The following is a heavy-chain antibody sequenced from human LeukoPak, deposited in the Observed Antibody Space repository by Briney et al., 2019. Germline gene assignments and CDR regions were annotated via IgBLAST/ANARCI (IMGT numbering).Heavy chain of an antibody. D-gene: IGHD3-10*01. Sequence: GGSLRLSCAASGFTFTSYSMNWVRQAPGKGLEWVSSISSSTNYIYYADSVKGRFTISRDNAKKSLYLQMNSLRAEDTAVYYRAREIHGSGTYYPFDNWGQGTLVTVSS. CDR1: GFTFTSYS. J-gene: IGHJ4*02. CDR2: ISSSTNYI. CDR3: AREIHGSGTYYPFDN. V-gene: IGHV3-21*01.